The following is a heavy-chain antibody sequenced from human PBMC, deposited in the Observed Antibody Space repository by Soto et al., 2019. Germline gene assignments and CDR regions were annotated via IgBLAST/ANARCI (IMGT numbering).Heavy chain of an antibody. J-gene: IGHJ4*02. D-gene: IGHD4-17*01. CDR1: GGTFSSYT. CDR3: AADPTVTENY. V-gene: IGHV1-69*02. Sequence: QVQLVQSGAEVKKPGSSVKVSCKASGGTFSSYTISWVRQAPGQGLEWMGRIITILGIANYAQKFQGRVTITADKSTSTAYMELSSLRSEDTAVYYCAADPTVTENYWGPGTLVTVSS. CDR2: IITILGIA.